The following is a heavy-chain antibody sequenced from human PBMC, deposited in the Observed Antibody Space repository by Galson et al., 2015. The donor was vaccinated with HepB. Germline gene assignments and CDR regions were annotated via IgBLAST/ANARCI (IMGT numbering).Heavy chain of an antibody. CDR1: GFTFSDYG. CDR3: ARAYDSSGFDH. CDR2: IWNDGSHK. Sequence: SLRLSCAASGFTFSDYGVHWVRQYPGKGLEWVAVIWNDGSHKYYGDSVKGRFTVSRDNSKNMFYLQMNSLRAEDKAVYYCARAYDSSGFDHWGQGTLVTVSS. D-gene: IGHD3-22*01. V-gene: IGHV3-33*01. J-gene: IGHJ4*02.